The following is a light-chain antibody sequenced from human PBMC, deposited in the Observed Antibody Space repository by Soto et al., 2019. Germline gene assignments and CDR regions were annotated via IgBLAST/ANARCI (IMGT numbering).Light chain of an antibody. Sequence: QSALTQPPSASESPGKSVAMSCTGTSSDVRGYNYVSWYQQHPGKAPKLMIYEVNKRPSGVPDRFSGSKSGNAASLTVSGLQAEDEADYYCSSYAGSSNVFGTGTKVTVL. CDR1: SSDVRGYNY. CDR2: EVN. CDR3: SSYAGSSNV. V-gene: IGLV2-8*01. J-gene: IGLJ1*01.